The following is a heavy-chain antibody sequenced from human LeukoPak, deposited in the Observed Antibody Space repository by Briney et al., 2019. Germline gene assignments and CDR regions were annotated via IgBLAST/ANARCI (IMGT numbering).Heavy chain of an antibody. J-gene: IGHJ4*02. CDR2: IYYSGST. CDR1: GGSISSGDYY. Sequence: SETLSLTCTVSGGSISSGDYYWSWIRQPPGKGLEWIGYIYYSGSTYYNPSLKSRVTISVDTSKNQFSLKLSSVTAADTAVYYCARHYYDFWSGPLYWGQGTLVTVSS. D-gene: IGHD3-3*01. CDR3: ARHYYDFWSGPLY. V-gene: IGHV4-30-4*01.